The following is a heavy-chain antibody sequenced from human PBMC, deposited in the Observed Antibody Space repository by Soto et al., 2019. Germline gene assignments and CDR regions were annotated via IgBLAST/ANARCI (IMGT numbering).Heavy chain of an antibody. Sequence: GGSLRLSCAASGFTFSSYGMHWVRQAPGKGLEWVAVIWYDGSNKYYADSVKGRFTISRDNSKNTLYLQMNSLRAEDTAVYYCAREKRGFNLNYYYGMDVWGQGTTVTVSS. J-gene: IGHJ6*02. CDR3: AREKRGFNLNYYYGMDV. CDR1: GFTFSSYG. D-gene: IGHD3-10*01. V-gene: IGHV3-33*01. CDR2: IWYDGSNK.